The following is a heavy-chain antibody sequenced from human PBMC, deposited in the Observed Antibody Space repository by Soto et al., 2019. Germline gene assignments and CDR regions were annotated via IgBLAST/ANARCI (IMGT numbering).Heavy chain of an antibody. D-gene: IGHD2-15*01. V-gene: IGHV3-33*01. CDR1: GFTFSSYG. J-gene: IGHJ6*02. CDR3: ARDRRRYCSGGSCYGGMDV. Sequence: GGSLRLSCAASGFTFSSYGMHWVRQAPGKGLEWVAVIWYDGSNKYYADSVKGRFTISRDNSKNTLYLQMNSLRAEDTAVYYRARDRRRYCSGGSCYGGMDVWGQGTTVTVSS. CDR2: IWYDGSNK.